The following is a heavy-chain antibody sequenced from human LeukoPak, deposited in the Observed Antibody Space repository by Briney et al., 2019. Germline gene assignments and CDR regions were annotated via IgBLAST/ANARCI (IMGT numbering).Heavy chain of an antibody. CDR2: INPNSGGT. CDR3: ARERSRKPYYYCGMDV. V-gene: IGHV1-2*02. Sequence: ASVKVSCKASGYTFTGYYMHWVRQAPGQGLEWMGWINPNSGGTNYAQKFQGRVTMTRDTSISTAYMELSRLRSDDTAVYYCARERSRKPYYYCGMDVWGQGTTVTVSS. CDR1: GYTFTGYY. J-gene: IGHJ6*02.